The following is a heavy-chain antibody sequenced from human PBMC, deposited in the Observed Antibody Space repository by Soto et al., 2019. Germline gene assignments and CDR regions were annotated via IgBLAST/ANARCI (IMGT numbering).Heavy chain of an antibody. J-gene: IGHJ5*02. CDR2: INHSGST. CDR1: GGSFSGYY. V-gene: IGHV4-34*01. CDR3: AIKYYDYVWGAPLLVRWFEP. Sequence: SETLSLTCAVYGGSFSGYYWTWIRQPPGTGLEWTGEINHSGSTNYNPSLKSRVTISVDTSKNQFSLKLSSVTAADTAVYYCAIKYYDYVWGAPLLVRWFEPLCQGTLSNISS. D-gene: IGHD3-16*01.